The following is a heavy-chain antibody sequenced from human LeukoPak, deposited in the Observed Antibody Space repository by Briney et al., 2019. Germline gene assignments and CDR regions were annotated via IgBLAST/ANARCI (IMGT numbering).Heavy chain of an antibody. CDR3: AREGGPYCPLDY. Sequence: SGTLSLTCGVSGGSITNTNYWTWVRQPPGKGLEWIGEVNLQGSTNYNPSLMGRVAISVDKSENHISLQLTSVTAADTAVYYCAREGGPYCPLDYSGQGTLVTVSS. D-gene: IGHD2-21*02. V-gene: IGHV4-4*02. CDR2: VNLQGST. J-gene: IGHJ4*02. CDR1: GGSITNTNY.